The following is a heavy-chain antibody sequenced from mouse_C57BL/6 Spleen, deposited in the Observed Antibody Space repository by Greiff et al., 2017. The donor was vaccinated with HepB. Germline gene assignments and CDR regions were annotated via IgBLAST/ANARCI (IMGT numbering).Heavy chain of an antibody. CDR3: ARGSNFDY. Sequence: QVQLQHSGAELVRPGASVKLSCKASGYTFTDYYINWVKQRPGQGLVWIARIYPGSGNTYYNEKFKGKATLTAEKSSSTAYMQLSSLTSEDSAVYFCARGSNFDYWGQGTTLTVSS. J-gene: IGHJ2*01. V-gene: IGHV1-76*01. CDR1: GYTFTDYY. D-gene: IGHD5-1*01. CDR2: IYPGSGNT.